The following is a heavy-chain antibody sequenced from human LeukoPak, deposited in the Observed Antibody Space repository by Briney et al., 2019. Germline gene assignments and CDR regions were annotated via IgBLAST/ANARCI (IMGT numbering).Heavy chain of an antibody. CDR1: GFTSSTFG. Sequence: GGSLRLSCAASGFTSSTFGFNWVRQAPGKGLEWVSSISYSSIYISYADSVKGRFTISRDDARNSVYLQMDGLRVEDTAVYYCVRGYYYDSSVAYWGQGTLVTVSS. CDR3: VRGYYYDSSVAY. D-gene: IGHD3-22*01. CDR2: ISYSSIYI. V-gene: IGHV3-21*01. J-gene: IGHJ4*02.